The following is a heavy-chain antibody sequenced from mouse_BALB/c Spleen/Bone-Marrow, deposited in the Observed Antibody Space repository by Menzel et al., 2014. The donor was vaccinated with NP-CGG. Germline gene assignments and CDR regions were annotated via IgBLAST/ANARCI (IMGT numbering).Heavy chain of an antibody. D-gene: IGHD2-4*01. CDR1: GYSFTGYF. CDR2: INPYNGDT. Sequence: EVQLQQSGPELVKPGASVKISCKASGYSFTGYFMNWVMQSHGKSLEWIGRINPYNGDTFYNQKFKGKATLTVDKTSSTPHMELRSLASEDSAVYYCARDYYNYYFDYWGQGTTLTVSS. CDR3: ARDYYNYYFDY. V-gene: IGHV1-20*02. J-gene: IGHJ2*01.